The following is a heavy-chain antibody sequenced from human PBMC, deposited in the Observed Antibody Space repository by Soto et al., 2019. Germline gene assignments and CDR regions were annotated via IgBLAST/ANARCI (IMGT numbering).Heavy chain of an antibody. Sequence: SETLSLTCAVSGGSISSSNWWSWVRQPPGKGLEWIGEIYHSGSTNYNPSPKSRVTISVDKSKNQFSLKLSSVTAADTAVYYCASVGGGYYSPMDVWGQGTTVP. CDR1: GGSISSSNW. CDR3: ASVGGGYYSPMDV. CDR2: IYHSGST. D-gene: IGHD3-16*01. V-gene: IGHV4-4*02. J-gene: IGHJ6*02.